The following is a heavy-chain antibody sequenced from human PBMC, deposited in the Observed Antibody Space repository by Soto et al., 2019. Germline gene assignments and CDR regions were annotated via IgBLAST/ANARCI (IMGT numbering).Heavy chain of an antibody. CDR3: ARDVCGGSYYWYY. Sequence: ASVKVSCKASGGTFSSYAISWVRQAPGQGLEWMGGIIPIFGTANYAQKFQGRVTITADESTSTAYMELSSLRSEDTAVYYCARDVCGGSYYWYYWGQGTLVTVSS. CDR2: IIPIFGTA. J-gene: IGHJ4*02. CDR1: GGTFSSYA. V-gene: IGHV1-69*13. D-gene: IGHD2-15*01.